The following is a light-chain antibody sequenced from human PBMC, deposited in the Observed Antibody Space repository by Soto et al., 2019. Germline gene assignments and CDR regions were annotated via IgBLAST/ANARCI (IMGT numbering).Light chain of an antibody. CDR3: QVWHSSSDHYV. J-gene: IGLJ1*01. CDR2: DDS. Sequence: SYELTQPPSVSVAPGQTARITCGGNNIGSKSVHWYQQKPGLAPVLVVYDDSDRPSGIPERVSGSNSGNTATLTISRVEAGDEADYYCQVWHSSSDHYVFGTGTKVTVL. V-gene: IGLV3-21*02. CDR1: NIGSKS.